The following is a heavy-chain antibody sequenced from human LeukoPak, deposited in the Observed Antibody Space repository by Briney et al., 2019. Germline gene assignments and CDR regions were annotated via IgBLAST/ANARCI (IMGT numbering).Heavy chain of an antibody. V-gene: IGHV1-69*13. CDR3: AGPHYYGSGSYPKDYYYGMDV. D-gene: IGHD3-10*01. CDR2: IIPIFGTA. CDR1: GGTFSSYA. J-gene: IGHJ6*04. Sequence: SVKVSCKASGGTFSSYAISWVRQAPGQGLEWMGGIIPIFGTANYAQKSQGRVTITADESTSTAYMELSSLRSEDTAVYYCAGPHYYGSGSYPKDYYYGMDVWGKGTTVTVSS.